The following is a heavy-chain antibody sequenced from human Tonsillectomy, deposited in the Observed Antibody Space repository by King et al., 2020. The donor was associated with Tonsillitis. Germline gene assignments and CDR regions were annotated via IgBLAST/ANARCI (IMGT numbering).Heavy chain of an antibody. CDR2: IYYTGTT. D-gene: IGHD2-21*01. CDR1: GGSISFGNHY. V-gene: IGHV4-39*07. CDR3: ARHPVWWSDRRSVWFDP. J-gene: IGHJ5*02. Sequence: LQLQESGPGLVKPSETLSLTCTVSGGSISFGNHYWGWVRQSPGQGLEWIASIYYTGTTYYNLSLKSRVTMSVDTSENRFSLTVNSVTAADTAVYYCARHPVWWSDRRSVWFDPWGQGILVIVSS.